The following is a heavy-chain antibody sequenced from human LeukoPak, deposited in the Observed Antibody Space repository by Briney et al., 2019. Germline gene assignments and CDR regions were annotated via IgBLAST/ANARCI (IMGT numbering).Heavy chain of an antibody. D-gene: IGHD6-19*01. CDR3: ARRVGGGIGYSSRYYFDY. CDR1: GGSISSSSYY. Sequence: SETLSLTCTVSGGSISSSSYYWGWIRQPPGKGLEWIGSIYYSGSTYYNPSLKSRVTISVDTSKNQFSLKLSSVTAADTAVYYCARRVGGGIGYSSRYYFDYWGQGTLVTVSS. J-gene: IGHJ4*02. V-gene: IGHV4-39*01. CDR2: IYYSGST.